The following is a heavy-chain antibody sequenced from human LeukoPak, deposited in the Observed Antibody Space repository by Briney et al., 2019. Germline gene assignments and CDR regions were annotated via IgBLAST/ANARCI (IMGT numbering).Heavy chain of an antibody. J-gene: IGHJ3*02. CDR1: GFTFSSYW. V-gene: IGHV3-7*01. CDR2: IKQDGSGK. CDR3: ARVKAYAWSAFRGADAFDI. D-gene: IGHD2-2*01. Sequence: PGGSLRLSCAASGFTFSSYWMSWVRQAPGKGLEWVANIKQDGSGKYYVDSVNGRFTVSRDNAKSSLYLQMNSLRAEDTGVYYCARVKAYAWSAFRGADAFDIWGQGTMVTVSS.